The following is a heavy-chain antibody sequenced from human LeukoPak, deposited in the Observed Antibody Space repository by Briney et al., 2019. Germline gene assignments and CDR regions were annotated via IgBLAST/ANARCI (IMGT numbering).Heavy chain of an antibody. CDR3: ARDRAYYGSGSGTRKFDP. Sequence: GGSLRLSCAVPGFTIRNYWMSWVRQAPGKGLEWVANIKEDGSEKYYVDSVKGRFTISRDNAKKSIYLQMNSLRAEDTAVYYCARDRAYYGSGSGTRKFDPWGQGTLVTVSS. J-gene: IGHJ5*02. CDR1: GFTIRNYW. CDR2: IKEDGSEK. V-gene: IGHV3-7*01. D-gene: IGHD3-10*01.